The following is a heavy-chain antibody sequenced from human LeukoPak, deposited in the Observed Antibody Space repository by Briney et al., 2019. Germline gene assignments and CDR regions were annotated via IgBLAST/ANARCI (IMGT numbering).Heavy chain of an antibody. CDR2: ISGSGGST. Sequence: PGGSLRLSCAASGFTFSSYAMSWVRQAPGKGLEWVSAISGSGGSTYYADSVKGRFTISRDNSKNTLYLQMNSLSAEDTAVYYCALGYCSGGSCLILIYWGQGTLVTVSS. V-gene: IGHV3-23*01. J-gene: IGHJ4*02. CDR1: GFTFSSYA. CDR3: ALGYCSGGSCLILIY. D-gene: IGHD2-15*01.